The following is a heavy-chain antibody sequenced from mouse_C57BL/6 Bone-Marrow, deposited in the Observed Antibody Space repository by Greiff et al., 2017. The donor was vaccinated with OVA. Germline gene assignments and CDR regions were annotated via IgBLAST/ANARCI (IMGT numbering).Heavy chain of an antibody. J-gene: IGHJ4*01. V-gene: IGHV1-66*01. CDR1: GYSFTSYY. D-gene: IGHD6-1*01. CDR3: ARALFDYYAMDY. CDR2: VYPGSGNT. Sequence: VQLQQSGPELVKPGASVTISCKASGYSFTSYYIHWVKQRPGPGLEWIGWVYPGSGNTKYNEKFKGTATLTADTSSSTASMQLSSLTSDDSAVYYCARALFDYYAMDYWGQGTSVTVSS.